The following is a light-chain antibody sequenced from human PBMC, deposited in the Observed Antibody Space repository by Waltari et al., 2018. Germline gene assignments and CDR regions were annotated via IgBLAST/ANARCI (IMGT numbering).Light chain of an antibody. CDR3: QQYYTTPLT. Sequence: DIVMTQSPDSLAVSLVERATIDCPSSQSVLYSSTNKNYLAWYQQKPGQPPKLLIYWSSTRESGVPDRFSGSGSGTAFTLTISSLQAEDVAVYYCQQYYTTPLTFGGGTKVEIK. J-gene: IGKJ4*01. CDR1: QSVLYSSTNKNY. CDR2: WSS. V-gene: IGKV4-1*01.